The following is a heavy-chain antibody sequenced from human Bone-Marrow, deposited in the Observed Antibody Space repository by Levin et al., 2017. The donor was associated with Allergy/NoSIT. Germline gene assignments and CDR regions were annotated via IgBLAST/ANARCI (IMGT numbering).Heavy chain of an antibody. D-gene: IGHD3-10*01. CDR2: IIPIFGTA. Sequence: SVKVSCKTSGGTLSSYAISWVRQAPGQGLEWMGGIIPIFGTADYAQKFQGRVTITADESTSTAYMELSSLRSDDTAVFYCARDRLGENYYPTDWGQGTLVTVSS. V-gene: IGHV1-69*13. CDR3: ARDRLGENYYPTD. CDR1: GGTLSSYA. J-gene: IGHJ4*02.